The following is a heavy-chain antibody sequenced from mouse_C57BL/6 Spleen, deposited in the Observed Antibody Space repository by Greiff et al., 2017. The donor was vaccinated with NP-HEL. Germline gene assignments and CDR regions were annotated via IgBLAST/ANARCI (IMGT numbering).Heavy chain of an antibody. CDR2: INPNNGGP. V-gene: IGHV1-18*01. CDR3: ARSWGLRREFAY. Sequence: VQLQQSGPELVKPGASVKIPCKASGYTFTDYNMDWVKQSHGKSLEWIGDINPNNGGPIYNQKFKGKATLTVDKSSSTAYMELRSLTSEDTAVYYCARSWGLRREFAYWGQGTLVTVSA. CDR1: GYTFTDYN. J-gene: IGHJ3*01. D-gene: IGHD2-4*01.